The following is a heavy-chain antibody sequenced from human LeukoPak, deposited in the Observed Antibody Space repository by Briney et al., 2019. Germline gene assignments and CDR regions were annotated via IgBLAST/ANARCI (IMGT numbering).Heavy chain of an antibody. CDR3: ARKTDHQTGGDY. V-gene: IGHV3-66*01. Sequence: GGSLRLSCAASGFSVSRNYMTWVRQAPGEGLEWVSLIYSGGSTSYADSVKGRFTISRDNSKNALYLQMNSLRAEDTAVYYCARKTDHQTGGDYWGQGTLVTVSS. CDR2: IYSGGST. CDR1: GFSVSRNY. J-gene: IGHJ4*02. D-gene: IGHD1-1*01.